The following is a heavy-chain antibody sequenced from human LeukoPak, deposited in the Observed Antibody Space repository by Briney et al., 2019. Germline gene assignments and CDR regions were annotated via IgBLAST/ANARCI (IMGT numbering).Heavy chain of an antibody. CDR1: GGSISSSSYY. D-gene: IGHD3-10*01. V-gene: IGHV4-39*07. CDR2: IYYSGST. J-gene: IGHJ4*02. Sequence: SQTLSLTCAVSGGSISSSSYYWGWIRQPPGKGLEWIGSIYYSGSTYYNPSLKSRVTISVDTSKNQFSLKLSSVTAADTAVYYCARDRPRGYFDYWGQGTLVTVSS. CDR3: ARDRPRGYFDY.